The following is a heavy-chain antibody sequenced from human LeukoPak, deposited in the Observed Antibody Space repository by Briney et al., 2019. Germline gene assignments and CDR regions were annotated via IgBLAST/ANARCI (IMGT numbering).Heavy chain of an antibody. CDR2: INPNNGDT. J-gene: IGHJ4*02. Sequence: ASVKVSCXASGYTFTDQHLHWVRQAPSQGLEWMEWINPNNGDTKYAQSFLGRVTMTRDTYTTTAYMELSSLRSDDTAVYFCASYPRSISTPPFDYWGQGTLVTVSS. V-gene: IGHV1-2*02. D-gene: IGHD3-3*02. CDR3: ASYPRSISTPPFDY. CDR1: GYTFTDQH.